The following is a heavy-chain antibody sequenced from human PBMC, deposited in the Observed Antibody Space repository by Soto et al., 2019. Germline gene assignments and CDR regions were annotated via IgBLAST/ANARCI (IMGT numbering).Heavy chain of an antibody. Sequence: EVQLLESGGGLVQPGGSLRLSCAASGFTFSTYAMSWVRQAPGKGLEWVSAISGSGGNSTFYGDSVKGRFTISRDNSKNRFYRKMNSWGAEATAVYYCAKGGGSCCFDNWGQGPLVPVSS. CDR1: GFTFSTYA. CDR2: ISGSGGNST. V-gene: IGHV3-23*01. D-gene: IGHD2-15*01. CDR3: AKGGGSCCFDN. J-gene: IGHJ4*02.